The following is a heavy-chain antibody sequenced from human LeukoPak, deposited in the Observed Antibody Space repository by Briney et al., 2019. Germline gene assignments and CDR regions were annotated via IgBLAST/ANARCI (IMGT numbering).Heavy chain of an antibody. CDR3: ARGDVVVPAAMLNYYYYHMDV. J-gene: IGHJ6*03. CDR2: IIPIFGTA. V-gene: IGHV1-69*05. CDR1: GGTFSSYA. D-gene: IGHD2-2*01. Sequence: SVKVSCKASGGTFSSYAISWVRQAPGQGLEWMGGIIPIFGTANYAQKFQGRVTITTDESTSTAYMELSSLRSEDTAVYYCARGDVVVPAAMLNYYYYHMDVWGKGTTVTVSS.